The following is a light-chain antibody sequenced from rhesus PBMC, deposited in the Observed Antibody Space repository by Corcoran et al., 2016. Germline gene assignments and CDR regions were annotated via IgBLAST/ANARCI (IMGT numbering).Light chain of an antibody. CDR1: ENVNNY. Sequence: DIQMTQSPSSLSASVGDRVTITCRASENVNNYLNWYQQKTGKAPKLLIYKASTLQSGVPSRFSGSGSGTDYTFTISSLHPEDVATYYCQHVYVTPYSFGQGTKVEIK. J-gene: IGKJ2*01. V-gene: IGKV1-74*01. CDR2: KAS. CDR3: QHVYVTPYS.